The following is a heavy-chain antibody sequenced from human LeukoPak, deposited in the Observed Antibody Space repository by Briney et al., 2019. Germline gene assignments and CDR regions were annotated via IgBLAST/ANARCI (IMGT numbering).Heavy chain of an antibody. Sequence: GGSLRLSCAASGFTFSSYDMSWVRQAPGKGLEWVSGISDSGGTTYYADSVKGRFTISRDNSKNTLYLQMNSLRAEDTATYYCAREDPGPFDAFDTWGQGAKVTVSS. J-gene: IGHJ3*02. CDR1: GFTFSSYD. CDR2: ISDSGGTT. CDR3: AREDPGPFDAFDT. V-gene: IGHV3-23*01.